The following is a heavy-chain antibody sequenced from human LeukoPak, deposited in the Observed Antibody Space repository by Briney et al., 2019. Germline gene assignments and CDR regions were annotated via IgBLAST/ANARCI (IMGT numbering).Heavy chain of an antibody. V-gene: IGHV1-69*04. CDR3: AREPGGYYDSLTGYYKPGRNNWFDP. J-gene: IGHJ5*02. CDR1: GGTFSSYA. D-gene: IGHD3-9*01. CDR2: IIPILGIA. Sequence: SVKVSCKASGGTFSSYAISWVRQAPGQGLEWMGRIIPILGIANYAQKFQGRVTITADKSTSTAYMELSSLRSEDTAVYYCAREPGGYYDSLTGYYKPGRNNWFDPWGQGTLVTVSS.